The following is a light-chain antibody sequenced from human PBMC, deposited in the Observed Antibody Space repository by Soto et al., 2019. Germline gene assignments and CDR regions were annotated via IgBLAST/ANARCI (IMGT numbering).Light chain of an antibody. V-gene: IGKV3-20*01. CDR3: QQYGSSPPT. J-gene: IGKJ1*01. Sequence: EIVLTQSPGTLSLSPGERATLSCRASQSVSSCYLAWYQQKPGHAPRLLIYGASSRATGIPDRFSGSGSGTDFTLTISRLEPEDFAVYYCQQYGSSPPTFGQGTKVEIK. CDR1: QSVSSCY. CDR2: GAS.